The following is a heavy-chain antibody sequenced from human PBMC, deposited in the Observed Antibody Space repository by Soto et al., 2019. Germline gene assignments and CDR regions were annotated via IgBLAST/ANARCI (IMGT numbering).Heavy chain of an antibody. Sequence: QVQLVQSGAEVKKPGASVKVSCKASGYTFTSYGISWVRQAPGQGLEWMGWISAYNGNTNYAQKLQGRVTMTTDTPTSTAYMELRSLRSDDTAVYYCAREGSGWYGSYYYGMDVWGQGTTVTVSS. V-gene: IGHV1-18*01. CDR1: GYTFTSYG. D-gene: IGHD6-19*01. CDR2: ISAYNGNT. CDR3: AREGSGWYGSYYYGMDV. J-gene: IGHJ6*02.